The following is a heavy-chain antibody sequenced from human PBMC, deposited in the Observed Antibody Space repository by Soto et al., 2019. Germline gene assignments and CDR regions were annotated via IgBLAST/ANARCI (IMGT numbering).Heavy chain of an antibody. CDR3: AGAVSDFDVRRYRTSYFDQ. CDR1: GASVSTGVYY. CDR2: IDNSGST. V-gene: IGHV4-31*03. D-gene: IGHD3-10*02. Sequence: QVQLDESGPGLVQPSQTLSLSCTVSGASVSTGVYYWTWIRQHPGRGLEWIGYIDNSGSTYYNPSLTGRVDISVDTSKNQFSLNLQSLTAADTAFYYCAGAVSDFDVRRYRTSYFDQWGQGLLVTVPS. J-gene: IGHJ4*02.